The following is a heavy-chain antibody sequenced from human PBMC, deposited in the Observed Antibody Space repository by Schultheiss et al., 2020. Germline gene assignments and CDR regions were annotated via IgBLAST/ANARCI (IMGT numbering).Heavy chain of an antibody. CDR1: GGSFSGYY. D-gene: IGHD6-13*01. J-gene: IGHJ4*02. CDR3: ARVGIAAL. CDR2: IYTSGST. Sequence: SETLSLTCAVYGGSFSGYYWSWIRQPAGKGLEWIGRIYTSGSTNYNPSLKSRVTISVDTSKNQFSLKLSSVTAADTAVYYCARVGIAALWGQGTLVTVSS. V-gene: IGHV4-59*10.